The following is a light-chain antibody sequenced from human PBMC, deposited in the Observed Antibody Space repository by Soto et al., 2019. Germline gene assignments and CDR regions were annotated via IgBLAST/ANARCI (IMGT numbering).Light chain of an antibody. J-gene: IGKJ4*01. Sequence: DIQLTQSPSSLFASVGDRVTITCRASQSISTYLNWYQQKPGKAPKLLIYDASSLESGVPSRFSGSGSGTEFTLTISSLQPDDFATYYCQQYNSYPLTFGGGTKVEIK. CDR3: QQYNSYPLT. CDR1: QSISTY. CDR2: DAS. V-gene: IGKV1-5*01.